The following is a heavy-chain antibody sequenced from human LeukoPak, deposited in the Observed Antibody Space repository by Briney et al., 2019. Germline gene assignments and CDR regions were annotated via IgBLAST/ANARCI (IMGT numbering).Heavy chain of an antibody. V-gene: IGHV3-66*01. CDR2: MYSGGAT. D-gene: IGHD4-17*01. J-gene: IGHJ4*02. Sequence: PGGSLRLSCAASGVTVSSSYMSWVRQAPGQGLEWVSIMYSGGATDYADSVKGRFTISRDNSKNTLYHQMNSLRAEDTAVYYCARDPSPFYGDYGYWGQGTLVIVSS. CDR1: GVTVSSSY. CDR3: ARDPSPFYGDYGY.